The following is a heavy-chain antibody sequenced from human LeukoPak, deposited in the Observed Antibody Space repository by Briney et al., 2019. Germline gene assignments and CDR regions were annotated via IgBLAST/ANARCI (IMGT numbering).Heavy chain of an antibody. CDR2: ISGSGGST. Sequence: GGSLRLSCAASGFTFSSYAMSWVRQAPGKGLEWVSAISGSGGSTNYADSVKGRFTISRDNAKNSLYLQMNSLRAEDTAVYYCARGIYKGNTAMMYYFDYWGQGTLVTVSS. D-gene: IGHD5-18*01. CDR3: ARGIYKGNTAMMYYFDY. J-gene: IGHJ4*02. V-gene: IGHV3-23*01. CDR1: GFTFSSYA.